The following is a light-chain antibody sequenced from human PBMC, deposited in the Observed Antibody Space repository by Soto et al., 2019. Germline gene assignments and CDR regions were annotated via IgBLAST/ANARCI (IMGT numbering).Light chain of an antibody. Sequence: EIVLTQSPGTLSLSPGERATLSCRASQSVSSSYLAWYQQKPGQAPRLLIYDASSRATGIPDRFSGSGSGPDFTLTISRLEPEDFAVYYCQQYGSSLYTFGQGTKLVIK. V-gene: IGKV3-20*01. J-gene: IGKJ2*01. CDR1: QSVSSSY. CDR2: DAS. CDR3: QQYGSSLYT.